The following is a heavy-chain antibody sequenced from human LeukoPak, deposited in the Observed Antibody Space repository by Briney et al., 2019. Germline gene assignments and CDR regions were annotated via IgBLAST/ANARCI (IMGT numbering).Heavy chain of an antibody. V-gene: IGHV4-59*08. CDR3: ARQGISGSHLTGLDV. CDR1: SGSISTYY. D-gene: IGHD3-22*01. J-gene: IGHJ6*02. CDR2: IFHSGST. Sequence: PSETLSLTCTVSSGSISTYYWSWIRQSPGKGLEWMGYIFHSGSTTYNPSLSSRLTISVDTSKNQFSLELSSVTAADTAVYYCARQGISGSHLTGLDVWGQGTTVTVSS.